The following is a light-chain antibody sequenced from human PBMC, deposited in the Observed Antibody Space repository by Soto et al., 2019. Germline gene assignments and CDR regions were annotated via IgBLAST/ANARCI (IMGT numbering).Light chain of an antibody. CDR3: YQYGSTPPT. CDR2: GVS. J-gene: IGKJ1*01. CDR1: QNIGTN. V-gene: IGKV3-20*01. Sequence: EILMTQSPATLSVSPGERAILTCRASQNIGTNLAWYQQKPGQAPRLLIWGVSNRATGIPDRFSGSGSGTDFTLTISRLEPEDFVVFYCYQYGSTPPTVGQGTKVDIK.